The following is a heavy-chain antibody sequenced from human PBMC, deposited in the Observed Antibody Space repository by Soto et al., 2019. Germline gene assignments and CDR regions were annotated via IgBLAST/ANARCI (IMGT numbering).Heavy chain of an antibody. CDR2: IHRDEIEK. V-gene: IGHV3-7*01. CDR3: AGGNALDV. J-gene: IGHJ6*02. Sequence: GSLRLSCAASTFPFSTYWMTWVRQAPGKGLEWVANIHRDEIEKYYMDSVKGRFTISRDNAKNSLYLQMTSLRAEDTAVYYCAGGNALDVWRQGTTVTVSS. CDR1: TFPFSTYW.